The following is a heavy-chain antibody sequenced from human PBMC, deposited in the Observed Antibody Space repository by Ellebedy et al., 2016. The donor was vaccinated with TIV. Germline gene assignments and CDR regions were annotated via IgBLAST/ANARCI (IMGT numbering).Heavy chain of an antibody. Sequence: AASVKVSCKTSGYTFTRYYMHWVRQAPGQGLEWMGIINPSGASTSYAQRFQGRVTMTRDTSKKHFSLKLSSVTAADTAVYYCASFTMVRGVMDYWGKGTLVTVSS. CDR3: ASFTMVRGVMDY. CDR2: INPSGAST. V-gene: IGHV1-46*01. J-gene: IGHJ4*02. D-gene: IGHD3-10*01. CDR1: GYTFTRYY.